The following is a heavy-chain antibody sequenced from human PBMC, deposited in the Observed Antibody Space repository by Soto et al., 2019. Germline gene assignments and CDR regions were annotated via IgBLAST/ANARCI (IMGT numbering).Heavy chain of an antibody. CDR1: GFTFSSYG. J-gene: IGHJ4*02. V-gene: IGHV3-33*01. CDR3: ARVMSEQGGGVDY. Sequence: QVQLVESGGGVVQPGRSLRLSCAASGFTFSSYGMHWVRQAPGKGLEGVAVIWYDGSNKYYADSVKGRFTISRDNSNNTLYLQMNSLRAEDTAVYYCARVMSEQGGGVDYWGQGTLVTVSS. D-gene: IGHD1-26*01. CDR2: IWYDGSNK.